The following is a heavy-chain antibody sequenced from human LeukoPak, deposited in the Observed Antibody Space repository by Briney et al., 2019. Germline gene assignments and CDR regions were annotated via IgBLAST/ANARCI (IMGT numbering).Heavy chain of an antibody. J-gene: IGHJ4*02. CDR3: ARGYDFWSGYYWYFDL. CDR2: INPNSGGT. D-gene: IGHD3-3*01. CDR1: GYTFTGYY. V-gene: IGHV1-2*06. Sequence: ASVKVSCQASGYTFTGYYMHWVRQAPGQGLEWMGRINPNSGGTNYAQKFQGRVTMTRDTSISTAYMELSRLRSDDTAVYYCARGYDFWSGYYWYFDLWGQGTLVSVSS.